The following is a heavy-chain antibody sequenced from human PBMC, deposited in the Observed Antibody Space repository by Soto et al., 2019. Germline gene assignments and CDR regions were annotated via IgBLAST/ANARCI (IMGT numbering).Heavy chain of an antibody. CDR1: GFTFSSYS. CDR3: ARTPRPDDADYAPEYFQH. CDR2: ISTSSSTK. V-gene: IGHV3-48*01. D-gene: IGHD4-17*01. Sequence: EVRLVESGGNLVQPGGSLRLSCAASGFTFSSYSMNWVRQAPGKGLEWVSYISTSSSTKYYADSVKGRFTTSRDNAKTSLYLQIDSLRAEDTAVYYCARTPRPDDADYAPEYFQHWGQGTLVTVSS. J-gene: IGHJ1*01.